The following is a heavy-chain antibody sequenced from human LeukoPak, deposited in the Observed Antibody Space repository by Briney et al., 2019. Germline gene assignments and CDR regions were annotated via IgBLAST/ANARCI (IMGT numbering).Heavy chain of an antibody. CDR1: GGSFSGYY. V-gene: IGHV4-34*01. CDR2: INHSGST. J-gene: IGHJ4*02. Sequence: SETLSLTCAVYGGSFSGYYWSWIRQPPGKGLEWIGEINHSGSTNYNPSLKSRVTISVDTSKNQFSLKLSSVTAADTAVYYCAGRSPGHYWGQGTLVTVSS. CDR3: AGRSPGHY.